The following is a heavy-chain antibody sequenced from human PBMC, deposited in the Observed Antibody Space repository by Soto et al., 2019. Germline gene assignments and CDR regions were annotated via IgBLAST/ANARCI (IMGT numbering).Heavy chain of an antibody. CDR1: GGSFSSYS. J-gene: IGHJ6*02. CDR2: IVPVLGTG. Sequence: QGQLEQSGAEVRRPGSSVKVSCKASGGSFSSYSISWVRQAPGHGLEWLGRIVPVLGTGNSAQKFQGRVASSADVSTATAYMELRSLRSDDTAIYFCARDSPGGRYYYGMDVWGQGTTVIVSS. V-gene: IGHV1-69*01. D-gene: IGHD1-26*01. CDR3: ARDSPGGRYYYGMDV.